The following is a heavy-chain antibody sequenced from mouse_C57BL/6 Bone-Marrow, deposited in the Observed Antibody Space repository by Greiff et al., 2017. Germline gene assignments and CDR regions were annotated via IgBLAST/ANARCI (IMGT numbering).Heavy chain of an antibody. CDR1: GFSLTSYG. D-gene: IGHD2-3*01. J-gene: IGHJ4*01. CDR2: IWSGGST. V-gene: IGHV2-2*01. Sequence: VKLMESGPGLVQPSQSLSITCTVSGFSLTSYGVHWVRQPPGKGLEWLGVIWSGGSTDDNAAFISRLSISTVNSKSQVFFQMNRLQADDTAIYYCARNYGGYSGNAMDYWGQGTSVTVSS. CDR3: ARNYGGYSGNAMDY.